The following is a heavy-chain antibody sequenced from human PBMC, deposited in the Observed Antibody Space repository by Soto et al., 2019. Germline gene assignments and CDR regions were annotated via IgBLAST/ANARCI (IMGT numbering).Heavy chain of an antibody. V-gene: IGHV1-69*13. Sequence: SVKVSCKASGGTFSSYAISWVRQAPGQGLEWMGGIIPIFGTANYAQKFQGRVTITADESTSTAYMELSSLRSEDTAVYYCARGLYYDFWSGYHFDYWGQGTLVTVSS. D-gene: IGHD3-3*01. CDR1: GGTFSSYA. J-gene: IGHJ4*02. CDR3: ARGLYYDFWSGYHFDY. CDR2: IIPIFGTA.